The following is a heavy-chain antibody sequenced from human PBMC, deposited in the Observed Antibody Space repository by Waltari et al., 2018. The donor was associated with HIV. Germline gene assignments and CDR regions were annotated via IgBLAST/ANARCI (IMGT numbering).Heavy chain of an antibody. CDR2: ISGSGSHV. Sequence: EVQLVQSGGGLVKPGGSLRLSCAASGFAFSSYTMNGVRQAPGKGLQWVSSISGSGSHVSYADSVKGRFTISRDNSEKSLSLQMNSLRAEDTAIYYCAREMVTVFVDYWGQGTLVTVSS. V-gene: IGHV3-21*01. D-gene: IGHD5-18*01. J-gene: IGHJ4*02. CDR1: GFAFSSYT. CDR3: AREMVTVFVDY.